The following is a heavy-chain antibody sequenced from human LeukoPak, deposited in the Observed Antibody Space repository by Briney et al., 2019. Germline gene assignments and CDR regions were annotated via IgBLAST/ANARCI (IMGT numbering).Heavy chain of an antibody. CDR2: IYSGGST. D-gene: IGHD3-22*01. Sequence: PGGSLRLSCAASGFTVSSNYMSWVRQAPGKGLEWVPVIYSGGSTYYADSVKGRFTISRDNSKNTLYLQMNSLRAEDTAVYYCARAGDYYDSSGQGFDYWGRGTLVTVSS. CDR3: ARAGDYYDSSGQGFDY. J-gene: IGHJ4*02. V-gene: IGHV3-53*01. CDR1: GFTVSSNY.